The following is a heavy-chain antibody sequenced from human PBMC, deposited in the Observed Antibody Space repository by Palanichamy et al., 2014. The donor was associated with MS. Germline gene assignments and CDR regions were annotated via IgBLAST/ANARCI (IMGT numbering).Heavy chain of an antibody. CDR2: ISTSSGNI. CDR3: ARLYGDYGY. J-gene: IGHJ4*02. D-gene: IGHD4-17*01. Sequence: EVQLVESGGDLVQPGGSLRLSCVASGFTFSSYNMNWVRQAPGKGLEWISYISTSSGNIKYADSVQGRFTISRDNTKNSLYLQMSSLRAEDTAVYYCARLYGDYGYWGQGTLVTVSS. V-gene: IGHV3-48*04. CDR1: GFTFSSYN.